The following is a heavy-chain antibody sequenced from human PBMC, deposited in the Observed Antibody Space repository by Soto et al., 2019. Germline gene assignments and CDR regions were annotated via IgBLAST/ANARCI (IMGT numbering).Heavy chain of an antibody. D-gene: IGHD2-15*01. CDR1: GFTFSNAW. Sequence: PGGSLRLSCAASGFTFSNAWMSWVRQAPGKGLEWVGRIKSKTDGGTTDYAAPVKGRFTISRDDSKNTLYLQMNSLKTEDTAVYYCTTDWGDYELLPFYYYYYMDVRGKRTTVTVSS. CDR2: IKSKTDGGTT. J-gene: IGHJ6*03. CDR3: TTDWGDYELLPFYYYYYMDV. V-gene: IGHV3-15*01.